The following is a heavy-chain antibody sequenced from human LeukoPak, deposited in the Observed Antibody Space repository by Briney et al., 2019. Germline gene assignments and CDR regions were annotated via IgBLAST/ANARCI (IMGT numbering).Heavy chain of an antibody. J-gene: IGHJ4*02. CDR1: GFTFSSYA. CDR3: AKYIVATIGVDY. D-gene: IGHD5-12*01. CDR2: ISGSGVST. Sequence: GGSLRLSCAASGFTFSSYAMSWVRQAPGKGLEWVSGISGSGVSTYYAVSVKGRFTISRDNSKNTVYLQMNSLRAEDTAVYYCAKYIVATIGVDYWGQGTLVTVSS. V-gene: IGHV3-23*01.